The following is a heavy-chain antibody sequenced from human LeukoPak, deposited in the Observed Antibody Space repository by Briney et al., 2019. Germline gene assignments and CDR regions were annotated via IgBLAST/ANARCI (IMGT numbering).Heavy chain of an antibody. CDR2: INPSGGST. V-gene: IGHV1-46*01. Sequence: ASVKVSCKASGYTFTSYYMHWVRQAPGQGLEWMGIINPSGGSTSYAQKLQGRVTMTTDTSTSTAYMELRSLRSDDTAVYYRARHKSYGSGSYYEYNWFDPWGQGTLVTVSS. D-gene: IGHD3-10*01. CDR1: GYTFTSYY. CDR3: ARHKSYGSGSYYEYNWFDP. J-gene: IGHJ5*02.